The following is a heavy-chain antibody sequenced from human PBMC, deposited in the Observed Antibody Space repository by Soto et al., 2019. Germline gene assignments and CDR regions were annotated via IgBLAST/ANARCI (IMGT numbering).Heavy chain of an antibody. J-gene: IGHJ3*02. CDR2: IYPGDSDT. V-gene: IGHV5-51*01. CDR3: ARPETYYYDSSGLVDAFDI. Sequence: PGESLKISCKGSGYSITSYWIGWVRQMPGKGLEWMGTIYPGDSDTRYSPSFQGQVTISADKSISTAYLQWSSLKASDTAMYYCARPETYYYDSSGLVDAFDIWGQGTMVTVSS. CDR1: GYSITSYW. D-gene: IGHD3-22*01.